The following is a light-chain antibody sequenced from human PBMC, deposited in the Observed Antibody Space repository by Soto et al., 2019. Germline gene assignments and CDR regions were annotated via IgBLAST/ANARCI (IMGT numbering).Light chain of an antibody. Sequence: QSVLTQPPSASETPGQRVTISCSGTSSNIGSNTDNWYQQLPGTAPQLLIYKNNQRPSGVPDRVSGSKSGTSASLAISGLQCEDEADYYCAAWDDSLNGVIFGGGTKLTVL. CDR3: AAWDDSLNGVI. J-gene: IGLJ2*01. V-gene: IGLV1-44*01. CDR2: KNN. CDR1: SSNIGSNT.